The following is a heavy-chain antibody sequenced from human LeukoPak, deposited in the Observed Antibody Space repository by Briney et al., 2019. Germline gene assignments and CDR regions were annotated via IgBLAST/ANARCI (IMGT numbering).Heavy chain of an antibody. Sequence: PSETLSLTCTVSGGSISSYYWSWIRQPPGKGLEWIGYIFYSGSTNYNPSLKSRVTISVDTSKNQFSLKLSSVTAADAAVYYCARESRGWSYFDYWGQGTLVTVSS. J-gene: IGHJ4*02. CDR3: ARESRGWSYFDY. CDR1: GGSISSYY. D-gene: IGHD6-19*01. V-gene: IGHV4-59*01. CDR2: IFYSGST.